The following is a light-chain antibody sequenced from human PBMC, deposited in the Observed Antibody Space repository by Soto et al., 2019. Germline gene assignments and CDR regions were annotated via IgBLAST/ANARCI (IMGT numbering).Light chain of an antibody. Sequence: QSVLTQSPSASASLGASVKLTCPLGGGHTSYTIAWHQQQPEKGPRYLMKINSDGSHTKGDGIPHRFSGSSSGAERYLTISSLQSEDEADYYCQTWDTGIWVFGGGTQLTVL. J-gene: IGLJ3*02. CDR3: QTWDTGIWV. CDR2: INSDGSH. CDR1: GGHTSYT. V-gene: IGLV4-69*01.